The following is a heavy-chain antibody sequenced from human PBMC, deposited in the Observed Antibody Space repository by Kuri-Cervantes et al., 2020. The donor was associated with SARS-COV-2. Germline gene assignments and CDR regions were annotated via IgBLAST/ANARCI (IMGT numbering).Heavy chain of an antibody. CDR2: IIPIFGIA. CDR3: ARGRRGDIVVVVAATRRYYYYMDV. J-gene: IGHJ6*03. CDR1: GGTFSSYA. V-gene: IGHV1-69*10. Sequence: SVKVSCKASGGTFSSYAISWVRQAPGQGLEWMGGIIPIFGIANYAQKFQGRVTITADKSTSTAYMELSSLRSEDTAVYYCARGRRGDIVVVVAATRRYYYYMDVWGKGTTVTVSS. D-gene: IGHD2-15*01.